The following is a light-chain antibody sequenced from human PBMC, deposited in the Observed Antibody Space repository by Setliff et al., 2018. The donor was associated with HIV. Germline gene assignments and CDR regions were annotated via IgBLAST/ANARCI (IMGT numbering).Light chain of an antibody. CDR2: KDN. J-gene: IGLJ2*01. CDR3: QSADSSGTYVE. V-gene: IGLV3-25*03. Sequence: SYELTQPPSVSVSPGQTARITCSGDALSKQYAHWYQQKPGQAPVLVIYKDNERPSVIPERFSGSSSGTTVTLTISGVQAEDEAEYHCQSADSSGTYVEFAGGTKVTV. CDR1: ALSKQY.